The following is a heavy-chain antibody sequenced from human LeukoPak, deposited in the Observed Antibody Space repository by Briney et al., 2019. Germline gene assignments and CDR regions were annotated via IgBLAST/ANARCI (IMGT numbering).Heavy chain of an antibody. V-gene: IGHV4-59*01. CDR3: ARYYYGSGSRFDY. J-gene: IGHJ4*02. Sequence: SETLSLTCTVSGGSINSYYWSWIRQPPGKGLEWIGYIYYSGSTNYNPSLKGRVTISVDTSKNQFSLKLSSVTAADTAVYYCARYYYGSGSRFDYWGQGTLVTVSS. CDR1: GGSINSYY. D-gene: IGHD3-10*01. CDR2: IYYSGST.